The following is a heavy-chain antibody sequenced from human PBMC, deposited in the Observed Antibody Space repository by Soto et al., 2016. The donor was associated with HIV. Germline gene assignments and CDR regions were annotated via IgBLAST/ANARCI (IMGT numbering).Heavy chain of an antibody. J-gene: IGHJ4*02. V-gene: IGHV3-23*01. D-gene: IGHD2-15*01. CDR1: GFTFSSYA. CDR2: ISGSGGST. Sequence: EVQLLESGGGLVQPGGSLRLSCAASGFTFSSYAMSWVRQAPGKGLEWVSGISGSGGSTFYADFVKGRFTISRDNSKNTLYLQMNSLRAEDTAVYYCARDCSGGSCYSGYYWGQGILVTVSS. CDR3: ARDCSGGSCYSGYY.